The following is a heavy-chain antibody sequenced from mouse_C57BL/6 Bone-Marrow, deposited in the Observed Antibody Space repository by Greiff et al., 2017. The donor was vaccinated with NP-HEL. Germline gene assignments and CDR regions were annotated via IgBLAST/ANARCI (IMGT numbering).Heavy chain of an antibody. V-gene: IGHV5-16*01. CDR1: GFTFSDYY. Sequence: EVKLMESEGGLVQPGSSMKLSCTASGFTFSDYYMAWVRQVPEKGLEWVANINYDGSSTYYLDSLKSRFIISRDNAKNILYLQMSSLKSEDTATYYCAREGRLLYYFDYWGQGTTLTVSS. J-gene: IGHJ2*01. CDR3: AREGRLLYYFDY. CDR2: INYDGSST.